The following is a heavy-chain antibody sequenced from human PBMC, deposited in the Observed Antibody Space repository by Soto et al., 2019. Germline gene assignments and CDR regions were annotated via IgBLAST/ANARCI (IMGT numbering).Heavy chain of an antibody. CDR3: ARDGYSTSSDWPWFDT. CDR1: GFTFSVYT. CDR2: ITSSGTTI. D-gene: IGHD6-6*01. Sequence: EAQLVESGGGLVQPGGSLRLSCAASGFTFSVYTMHWVRQSPGKGLEWISSITSSGTTISYADSVKGRFTISRDNAKSSLFLQMDTLRDEVTAVYYCARDGYSTSSDWPWFDTWGQGTLVTVSS. V-gene: IGHV3-48*02. J-gene: IGHJ5*02.